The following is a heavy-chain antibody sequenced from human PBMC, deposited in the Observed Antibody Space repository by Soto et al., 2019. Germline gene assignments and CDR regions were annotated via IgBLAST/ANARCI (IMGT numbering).Heavy chain of an antibody. V-gene: IGHV1-2*02. CDR3: AKANYGGDAYLQYGLDL. J-gene: IGHJ5*02. CDR2: INPKSGAT. Sequence: QVQLVQSGAEVKKPGASLKVSCKASGYRFTGYGLHWVRQAPGQGLQWMGWINPKSGATDYAQKLQGRVTMTREMTTNTASPALSGLIADSRLDDTAVYLCAKANYGGDAYLQYGLDLWGQGTPVTVSS. CDR1: GYRFTGYG. D-gene: IGHD2-21*02.